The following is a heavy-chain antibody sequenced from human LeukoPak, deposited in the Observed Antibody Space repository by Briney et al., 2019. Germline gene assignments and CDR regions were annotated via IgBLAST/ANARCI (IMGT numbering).Heavy chain of an antibody. CDR3: ARSYYYGSGSYNYYYYYGMDV. CDR2: IYYSGST. V-gene: IGHV4-30-4*01. J-gene: IGHJ6*02. CDR1: GDSISSGDYY. Sequence: SQTLSLTCTVSGDSISSGDYYWSWIRQPPGKGLEWIGYIYYSGSTYYNPSLKSRVTISVDTSKNQFSLKLSSVTAADTAVYYCARSYYYGSGSYNYYYYYGMDVWGQGTTVTVSS. D-gene: IGHD3-10*01.